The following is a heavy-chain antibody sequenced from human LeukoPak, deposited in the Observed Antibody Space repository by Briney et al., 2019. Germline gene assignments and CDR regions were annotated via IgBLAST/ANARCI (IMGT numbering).Heavy chain of an antibody. J-gene: IGHJ3*02. CDR2: IIPVFGTA. CDR1: GGTFSSYA. Sequence: SSXKVSCKASGGTFSSYAISWVRHAPGQGLEWMGGIIPVFGTANYAQKFQGRVTITADESTSKAYMELSRRRSEDTAVYYCAGDCGGDCYSPEPDAFDIWGQGTMVTVSS. D-gene: IGHD2-21*01. V-gene: IGHV1-69*01. CDR3: AGDCGGDCYSPEPDAFDI.